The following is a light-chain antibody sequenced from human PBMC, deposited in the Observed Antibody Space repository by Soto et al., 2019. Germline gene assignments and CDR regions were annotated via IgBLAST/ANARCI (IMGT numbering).Light chain of an antibody. Sequence: EVVMRQSPATLAVSPGEGATLSCRASQGIGDTLAWYQHKPGQTPRLLIYGASSRATGIPDRFSGSGSGTDFTLTVSRLEPEDFAVFYCQQYGSSPPTFGQGTKVEIK. CDR2: GAS. CDR1: QGIGDT. J-gene: IGKJ2*01. CDR3: QQYGSSPPT. V-gene: IGKV3-20*01.